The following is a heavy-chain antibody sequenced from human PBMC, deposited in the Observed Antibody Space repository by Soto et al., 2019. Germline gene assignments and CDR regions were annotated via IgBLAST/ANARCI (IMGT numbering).Heavy chain of an antibody. J-gene: IGHJ6*02. V-gene: IGHV4-31*03. Sequence: SETLSLTCNVSGGSISSGSYYWSWIRHYPGKGLEWIGHIYYTGSTFYSSSLKSRVTLSLVTSNNQFSLELTSVTAADTAVYYCARRRGSPNYSYYAMDVWGQGTMVTVS. D-gene: IGHD3-16*01. CDR1: GGSISSGSYY. CDR3: ARRRGSPNYSYYAMDV. CDR2: IYYTGST.